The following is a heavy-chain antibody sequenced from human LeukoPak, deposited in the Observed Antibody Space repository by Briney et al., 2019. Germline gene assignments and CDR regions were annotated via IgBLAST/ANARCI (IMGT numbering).Heavy chain of an antibody. J-gene: IGHJ4*02. CDR1: GFTFSSYA. V-gene: IGHV3-23*01. Sequence: GGSLRLSCAASGFTFSSYAMSWVRQAPGKGLEWVSAISGSGGSTYYADSVKGRFTISRDNSKNTLYLQMNSLRAEDKAVYYCAKDRGLYSGRRGYFDYWGQGTLVTVSS. CDR2: ISGSGGST. CDR3: AKDRGLYSGRRGYFDY. D-gene: IGHD1-26*01.